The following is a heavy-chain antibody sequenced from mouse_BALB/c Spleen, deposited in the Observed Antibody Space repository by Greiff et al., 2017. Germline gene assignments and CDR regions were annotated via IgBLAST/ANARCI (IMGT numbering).Heavy chain of an antibody. J-gene: IGHJ2*01. CDR1: GYTFTSYW. CDR3: TSTNYGNYCDY. Sequence: VQLKQSGTVLARPGASVKMSCKASGYTFTSYWMHWVKQRPGQGLEWIGAIYPGNSDTSYNQKFKGKAKLTAVTSTSTAYMELSSLTNEDSAVYYCTSTNYGNYCDYWGQGTTLTVSS. CDR2: IYPGNSDT. V-gene: IGHV1-5*01. D-gene: IGHD2-1*01.